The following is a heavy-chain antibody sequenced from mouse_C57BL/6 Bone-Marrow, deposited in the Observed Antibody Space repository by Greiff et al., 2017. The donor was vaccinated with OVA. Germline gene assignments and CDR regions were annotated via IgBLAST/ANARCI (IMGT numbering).Heavy chain of an antibody. CDR2: INPSNGGT. CDR3: ARGGWYGSRYFDY. CDR1: GYTFTSYW. D-gene: IGHD1-1*01. V-gene: IGHV1-53*01. Sequence: QVQLQQPGTELVKPGASVKLSCKASGYTFTSYWMHWVKQRPGQGLEWIGNINPSNGGTNYNEKFKSKATLTVDKSSSTAYMQLSSLTSEDSAVYYRARGGWYGSRYFDYWGQGTTLTVSS. J-gene: IGHJ2*01.